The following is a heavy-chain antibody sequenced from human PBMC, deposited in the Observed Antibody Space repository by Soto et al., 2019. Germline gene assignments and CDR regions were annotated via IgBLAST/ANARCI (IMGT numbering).Heavy chain of an antibody. CDR3: ARENHRCLHWWYFHP. V-gene: IGHV1-69*12. CDR2: IIPIFGTA. CDR1: GGTFSSYT. J-gene: IGHJ2*01. Sequence: QVQLVQSGAEVKKPGSSVTVSCKASGGTFSSYTISWVRQAPGQGLEWMGGIIPIFGTANYAQKFQGRVTITGDESTSPAYMEWSSLGSEATAVFYWARENHRCLHWWYFHPGGRGTLVTV.